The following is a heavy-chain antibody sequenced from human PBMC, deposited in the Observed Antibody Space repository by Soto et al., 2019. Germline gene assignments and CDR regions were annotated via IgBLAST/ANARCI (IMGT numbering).Heavy chain of an antibody. J-gene: IGHJ4*02. Sequence: PGGSLRLSCAASGFTFSNAWMSWVRQAPGKGLEWVGRIKSKTDGGTTDYAAPVKGRFTISRDDSKNTLYLQMNSLKTEDTAVYYCTTEVRTMVRGEDLRTFDYWGQGTLVTVSS. CDR1: GFTFSNAW. D-gene: IGHD3-10*01. V-gene: IGHV3-15*01. CDR2: IKSKTDGGTT. CDR3: TTEVRTMVRGEDLRTFDY.